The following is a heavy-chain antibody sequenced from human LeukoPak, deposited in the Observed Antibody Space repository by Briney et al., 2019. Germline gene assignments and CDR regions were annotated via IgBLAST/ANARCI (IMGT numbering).Heavy chain of an antibody. V-gene: IGHV3-7*01. CDR1: GFTFSSYA. CDR3: ARDQKYGYSSGWHFDY. CDR2: IKQDGSEK. Sequence: GGSLRLSCAASGFTFSSYAMHWVRQAPGKGLEWVVNIKQDGSEKYYVDSVKGRFTISRDNAKNSLYLQMNSLRAEDTAVYYCARDQKYGYSSGWHFDYWGQGTLVTVSS. D-gene: IGHD6-19*01. J-gene: IGHJ4*02.